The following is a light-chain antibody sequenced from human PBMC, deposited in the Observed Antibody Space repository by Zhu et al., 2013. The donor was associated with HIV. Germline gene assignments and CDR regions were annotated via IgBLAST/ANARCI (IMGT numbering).Light chain of an antibody. J-gene: IGLJ3*02. CDR3: TAWDDSLNGWV. V-gene: IGLV1-44*01. CDR1: RSNIGTNT. Sequence: QSVLTQPPSASGTPGQRVTISCSGSRSNIGTNTVNWYQQLPGTAPKLLIHLNNQRPSGVPDRFSGSKSGTSASLAISGLQSQDEADYYCTAWDDSLNGWVFGGGTKLTVL. CDR2: LNN.